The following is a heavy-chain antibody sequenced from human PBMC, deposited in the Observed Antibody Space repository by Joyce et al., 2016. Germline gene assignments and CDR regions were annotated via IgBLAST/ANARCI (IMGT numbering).Heavy chain of an antibody. CDR3: ARDDQCNSGCYVGWFDP. V-gene: IGHV1-2*02. J-gene: IGHJ5*02. Sequence: QVQLVQSGAEVKKPGASVKVSCKASGYTFTGHYMHWVRQAPGQGLEWMGWVNPNNGGTNYAKKFQGRVTMTRDTSISTAYMELSRLRPDDTAVYYCARDDQCNSGCYVGWFDPWGQGTLVTVSS. CDR1: GYTFTGHY. CDR2: VNPNNGGT. D-gene: IGHD2-2*01.